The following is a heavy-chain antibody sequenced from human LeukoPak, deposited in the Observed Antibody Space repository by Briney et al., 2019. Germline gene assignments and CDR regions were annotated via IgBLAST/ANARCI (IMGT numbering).Heavy chain of an antibody. CDR3: AKIGDNSLTRLDL. CDR2: SCGSGGVT. CDR1: GLILRSYA. Sequence: EGSLRLSCEAAGLILRSYAMTWDRPAPGKGLDWVSYSCGSGGVTYYADTVKGRFTISRDNSKNALYLQMNSLRADDTAEYYCAKIGDNSLTRLDLWCQGTLVTVS. V-gene: IGHV3-23*01. D-gene: IGHD4-23*01. J-gene: IGHJ5*02.